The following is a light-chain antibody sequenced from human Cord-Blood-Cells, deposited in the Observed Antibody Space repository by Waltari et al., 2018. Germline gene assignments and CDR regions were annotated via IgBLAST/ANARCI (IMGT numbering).Light chain of an antibody. CDR2: EVS. V-gene: IGLV2-14*01. CDR1: SSDVGGYNY. J-gene: IGLJ2*01. Sequence: QSALTQPASVSGSPGQSITISCTGTSSDVGGYNYVSWYQQHPGKAPKLMSYEVSNRPSGVSNRFSGSKSGNTAALTIAGLQAEDEADYYCSSYTSSSTVVFGGGTKLTVL. CDR3: SSYTSSSTVV.